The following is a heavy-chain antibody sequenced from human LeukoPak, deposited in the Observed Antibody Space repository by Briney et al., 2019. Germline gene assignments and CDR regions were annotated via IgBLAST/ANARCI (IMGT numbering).Heavy chain of an antibody. CDR1: GGSISSSSYY. J-gene: IGHJ4*02. CDR3: ARDGPYGDYHNFQFDY. Sequence: SETLSLTCTVSGGSISSSSYYWGWIRQPPGKGLEWIGSIYYSGSTYYNPSLKSRVTISVDTSKNQFSLKLSSVTAADTAVYYCARDGPYGDYHNFQFDYWGQGTLVTVSS. V-gene: IGHV4-39*07. D-gene: IGHD4-17*01. CDR2: IYYSGST.